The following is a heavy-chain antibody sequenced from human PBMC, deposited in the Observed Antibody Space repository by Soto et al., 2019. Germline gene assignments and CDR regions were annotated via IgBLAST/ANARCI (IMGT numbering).Heavy chain of an antibody. CDR1: GDNISSNSAA. CDR3: ARSIAVGGSNWFDP. V-gene: IGHV6-1*01. D-gene: IGHD6-6*01. CDR2: TYYRSRWSS. Sequence: SQTLSLTCAISGDNISSNSAAWNWIRQSPSRGLEWLGRTYYRSRWSSDYTESVKGRITINPDTSKNQLSLLLNSVTPEDTAVYFCARSIAVGGSNWFDPWGQGNQVTVSS. J-gene: IGHJ5*02.